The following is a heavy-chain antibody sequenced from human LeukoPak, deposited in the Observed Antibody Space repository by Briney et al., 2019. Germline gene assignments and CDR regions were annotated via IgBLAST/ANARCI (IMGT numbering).Heavy chain of an antibody. J-gene: IGHJ6*03. V-gene: IGHV4-61*02. Sequence: PSETLSLTCTVSGCSISSGSYYWSWIRQPPGKGLEWIGRIYTSGSTNYNPSLKSRVTISVDTSKNQFSLKLSSVTAADTAVYYCAREGAPSYDFWSGYYQWYYYYYMDVWGKGTTVTVSS. D-gene: IGHD3-3*01. CDR1: GCSISSGSYY. CDR2: IYTSGST. CDR3: AREGAPSYDFWSGYYQWYYYYYMDV.